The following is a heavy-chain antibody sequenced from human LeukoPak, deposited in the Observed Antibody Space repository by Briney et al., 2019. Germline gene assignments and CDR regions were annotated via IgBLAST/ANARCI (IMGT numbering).Heavy chain of an antibody. V-gene: IGHV4-59*08. D-gene: IGHD1-26*01. Sequence: SETLSLTCTVSGGSISSYYWSWIRQPPGKGLEWIGYIYYSGSTNYNPSLKSRVTISVDTSKNQFSLNLSSVTATDTAVYYCARGGADYYFDNWGQGTLVTVSS. CDR3: ARGGADYYFDN. CDR1: GGSISSYY. J-gene: IGHJ4*02. CDR2: IYYSGST.